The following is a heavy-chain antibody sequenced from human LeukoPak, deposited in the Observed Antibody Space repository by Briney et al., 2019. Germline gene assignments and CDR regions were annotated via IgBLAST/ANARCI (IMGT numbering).Heavy chain of an antibody. CDR1: GFTFSSYA. CDR3: AKRAHYYDSSGGYYYFDY. Sequence: GGSLRLSCAASGFTFSSYAMSWVRQAPGKGLEWVSAISGSGGSTYYADSVKGRFTISRDNSKNTLYLQMNSLRAEDTAVYYCAKRAHYYDSSGGYYYFDYWGQGTLVTVSS. V-gene: IGHV3-23*01. J-gene: IGHJ4*02. CDR2: ISGSGGST. D-gene: IGHD3-22*01.